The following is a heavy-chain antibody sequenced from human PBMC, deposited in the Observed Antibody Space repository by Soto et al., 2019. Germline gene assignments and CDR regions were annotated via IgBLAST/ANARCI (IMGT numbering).Heavy chain of an antibody. CDR2: ISGSGGST. CDR1: GFIFISYA. CDR3: AKDMKGYCSGGSCLDDAFDI. V-gene: IGHV3-23*01. Sequence: GGSLRLSCAASGFIFISYAMSWVRQAPWKGLEWVSAISGSGGSTYYADSVKGRFTISRDNSKNTLYLQMNSLRAEDTAVYYCAKDMKGYCSGGSCLDDAFDIWGQGTMVTVS. J-gene: IGHJ3*02. D-gene: IGHD2-15*01.